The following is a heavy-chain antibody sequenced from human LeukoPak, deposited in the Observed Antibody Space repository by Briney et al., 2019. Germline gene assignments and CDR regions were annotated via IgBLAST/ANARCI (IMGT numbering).Heavy chain of an antibody. CDR3: ARGLVADKGRDY. J-gene: IGHJ4*02. CDR2: IYSGGST. Sequence: GGSLRLSCAASGFTFSSYAMSWVRQAPGKGLEWVSVIYSGGSTYYADSVKGRFTISRDNSKNTLYLQMNSLRAEDTAVYYCARGLVADKGRDYWGQGTLVTVSS. CDR1: GFTFSSYA. V-gene: IGHV3-66*01. D-gene: IGHD5-12*01.